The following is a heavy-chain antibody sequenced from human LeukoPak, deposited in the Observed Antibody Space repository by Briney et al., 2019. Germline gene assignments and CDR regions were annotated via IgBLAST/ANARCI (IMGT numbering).Heavy chain of an antibody. D-gene: IGHD2-2*01. CDR1: GFTSSGYA. CDR2: IGIVVDT. Sequence: PGGSLRLSCAASGFTSSGYAMHWGRHATGKGRWWGLVIGIVVDTYYPGSVKGRFTIPRENAKNSLYLQMNSLRGGDTAVYYCARAQRGPYCSSTSCVPAGGMDVWGQGTTVTVSS. J-gene: IGHJ6*02. CDR3: ARAQRGPYCSSTSCVPAGGMDV. V-gene: IGHV3-13*01.